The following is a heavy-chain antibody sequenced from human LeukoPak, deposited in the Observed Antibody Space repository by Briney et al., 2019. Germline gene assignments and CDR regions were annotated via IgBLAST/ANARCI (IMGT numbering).Heavy chain of an antibody. D-gene: IGHD3-10*01. CDR2: IGGSSSII. CDR3: ARGESLGC. Sequence: GGSLRLSCAASGFTFSSHTMNWVRQAPGKGLEWASYIGGSSSIIYYADSVRGRFTISRDNAKNSLYLQMNSLRAEDTAVYYCARGESLGCWGQGTLVTVSS. CDR1: GFTFSSHT. J-gene: IGHJ4*02. V-gene: IGHV3-48*01.